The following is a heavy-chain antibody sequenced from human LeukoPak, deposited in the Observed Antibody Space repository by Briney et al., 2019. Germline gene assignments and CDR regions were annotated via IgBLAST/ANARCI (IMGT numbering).Heavy chain of an antibody. Sequence: ASVKVSCKASGGTFSSYAMSWVRQAPGQGLEWMGGIIPIFGTTNYAQKFQGRVTITADESTSTAYMELSSLRSEDTAVYYCARVNPTGGGSDYWGQGTLVTVSS. CDR3: ARVNPTGGGSDY. CDR1: GGTFSSYA. D-gene: IGHD7-27*01. V-gene: IGHV1-69*13. CDR2: IIPIFGTT. J-gene: IGHJ4*02.